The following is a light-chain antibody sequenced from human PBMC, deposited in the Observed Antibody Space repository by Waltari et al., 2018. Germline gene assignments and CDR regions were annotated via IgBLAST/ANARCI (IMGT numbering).Light chain of an antibody. CDR2: EVS. J-gene: IGLJ1*01. CDR1: DSDVGHYDF. CDR3: SSYTTSSAPGV. Sequence: QSALTQPASVSGSPGQSITISCSGTDSDVGHYDFVSWYHQHPGKAPHLIIYEVSNRPAGISNRFSASKSGNTASLTISGLQAEDEADYYCSSYTTSSAPGVFGTGTRVTVL. V-gene: IGLV2-14*01.